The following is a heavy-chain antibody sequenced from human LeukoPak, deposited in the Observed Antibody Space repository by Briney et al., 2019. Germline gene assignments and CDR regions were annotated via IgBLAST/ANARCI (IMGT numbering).Heavy chain of an antibody. Sequence: GASVKVSCKASGYTFTGYYMHWVRQAPGQGLEWMGWINPNSGGTNYAQKFQGRVTMTRDTSISTAYMELSRLRSDDTAVYYCARGDYYGSGSYYNVDGSRHYYYYMDVWGKGTTVTVSS. CDR3: ARGDYYGSGSYYNVDGSRHYYYYMDV. CDR2: INPNSGGT. V-gene: IGHV1-2*02. J-gene: IGHJ6*03. D-gene: IGHD3-10*01. CDR1: GYTFTGYY.